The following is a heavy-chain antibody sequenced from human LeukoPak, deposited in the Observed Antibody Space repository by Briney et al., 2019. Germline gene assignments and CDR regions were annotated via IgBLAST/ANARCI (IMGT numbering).Heavy chain of an antibody. CDR2: IWYDGSNK. V-gene: IGHV3-33*06. Sequence: GGSLRLSCAASGFTFSSYGMHWVRQAPGKGLEWGAVIWYDGSNKYYADSVKGGFTISRENSKNTLYVQMNSLRAEDTAVYYCAKFPRGGSGWYYFDYWGQGTLVTVSS. J-gene: IGHJ4*02. D-gene: IGHD6-19*01. CDR1: GFTFSSYG. CDR3: AKFPRGGSGWYYFDY.